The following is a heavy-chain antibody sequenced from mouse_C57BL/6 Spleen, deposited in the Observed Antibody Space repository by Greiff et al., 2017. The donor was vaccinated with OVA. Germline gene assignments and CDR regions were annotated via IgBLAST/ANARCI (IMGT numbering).Heavy chain of an antibody. D-gene: IGHD1-1*01. CDR2: IDPSDSYT. CDR3: ARSGYYGSRVYYAMDY. Sequence: QVQLQQPGAELVMPGASVKLSCKASGYTFTSYWMHWVKQRPGQGLEWIGEIDPSDSYTNYNQKFKGKSTLTVDKSSSTAYMQLSSLTSEDSAVYYCARSGYYGSRVYYAMDYWGQGTSVTVSS. CDR1: GYTFTSYW. J-gene: IGHJ4*01. V-gene: IGHV1-69*01.